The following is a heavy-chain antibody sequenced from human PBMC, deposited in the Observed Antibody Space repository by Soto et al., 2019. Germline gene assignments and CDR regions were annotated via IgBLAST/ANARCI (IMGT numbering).Heavy chain of an antibody. V-gene: IGHV4-34*01. D-gene: IGHD3-22*01. CDR1: GGSFSGYY. CDR3: ATTYYYDSSGYYPDAFDI. J-gene: IGHJ3*02. CDR2: INHSGST. Sequence: SETLSLTCAVYGGSFSGYYWSWIRQPSGKGLEWIGEINHSGSTNYNPSLKSRVTISVDTSKNQFSLKLSSVTAADTAVYYCATTYYYDSSGYYPDAFDIWGQGTMVTVSS.